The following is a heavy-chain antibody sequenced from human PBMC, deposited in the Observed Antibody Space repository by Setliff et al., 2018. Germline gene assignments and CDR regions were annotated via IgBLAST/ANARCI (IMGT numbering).Heavy chain of an antibody. Sequence: ASVKVSCKASGYTSTTNALHWVRQAPGQGLEWMGWITPNSGGTNYAQKFKGRVTMTRDTSITTVHMELRRLTSDDTAIYYCARVGVPSGYWYYLDYWGQGTQVTVSS. CDR3: ARVGVPSGYWYYLDY. V-gene: IGHV1-2*02. CDR1: GYTSTTNA. J-gene: IGHJ4*02. CDR2: ITPNSGGT. D-gene: IGHD3-22*01.